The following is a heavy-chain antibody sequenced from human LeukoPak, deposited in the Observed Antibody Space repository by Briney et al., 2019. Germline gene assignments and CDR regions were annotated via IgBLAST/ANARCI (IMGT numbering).Heavy chain of an antibody. CDR1: GFIFSNYG. D-gene: IGHD5-12*01. CDR2: VSGAGDLT. CDR3: AKNTGSDSGYWFDP. Sequence: GGSLRLSCVASGFIFSNYGMSWVRQAPGKGLEWVARVSGAGDLTNYADSVTGRFTISRDNSKNTLYLQMNSLRAEDTAVYYCAKNTGSDSGYWFDPWGQGTLVTVSS. J-gene: IGHJ5*02. V-gene: IGHV3-23*01.